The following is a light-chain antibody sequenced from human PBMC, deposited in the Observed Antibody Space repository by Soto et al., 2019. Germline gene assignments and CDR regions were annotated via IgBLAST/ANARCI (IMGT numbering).Light chain of an antibody. CDR1: QNVGNY. CDR3: QQRSTWPLT. J-gene: IGKJ1*01. CDR2: DVS. V-gene: IGKV3-11*01. Sequence: ELVMTQSPATLSLSPGERATLSCRARQNVGNYLAWYQQKPGQAPRLLIYDVSNRATVIPASFSGSGSGTDFTLTISSLDAEDLAVYYCQQRSTWPLTFGQGTKVEIK.